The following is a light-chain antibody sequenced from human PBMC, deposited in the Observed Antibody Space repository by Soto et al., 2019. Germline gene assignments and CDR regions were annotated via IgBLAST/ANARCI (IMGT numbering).Light chain of an antibody. CDR2: AAP. CDR1: EDISYY. CDR3: QKYNGVPWT. Sequence: DIQMTQSPSSLPASVGDTVTITCRASEDISYYVARYRQKPGNVPELLINAAPRLQSGVPSRFRGSGSGTDFTLTLSSLQPEDFATYYCQKYNGVPWTFGHGPKVEMK. J-gene: IGKJ1*01. V-gene: IGKV1-27*01.